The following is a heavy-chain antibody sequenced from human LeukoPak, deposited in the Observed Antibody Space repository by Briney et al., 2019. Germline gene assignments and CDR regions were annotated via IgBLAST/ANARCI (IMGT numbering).Heavy chain of an antibody. D-gene: IGHD6-13*01. CDR3: AKEGRIAAAGGVGYFDY. V-gene: IGHV4-61*02. CDR1: GGSISSGSYY. CDR2: IYTSGST. Sequence: SETLSLTCTVSGGSISSGSYYWSWIRQPAGKGLEWIGRIYTSGSTNYNPSLKSRVTISVDTSKNQFSLKLSSVTAADTAVYYCAKEGRIAAAGGVGYFDYWGQGTLVTVSS. J-gene: IGHJ4*02.